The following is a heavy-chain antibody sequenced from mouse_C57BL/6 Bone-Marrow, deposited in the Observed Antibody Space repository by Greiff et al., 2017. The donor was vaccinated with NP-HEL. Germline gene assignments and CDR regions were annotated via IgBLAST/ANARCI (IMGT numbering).Heavy chain of an antibody. CDR3: ARSGFNWDGYYAMDY. J-gene: IGHJ4*01. CDR2: IWNGGGT. CDR1: GFSLTSYA. D-gene: IGHD4-1*02. V-gene: IGHV2-9-1*01. Sequence: QVQLKESGPGLVAPSQSLSITCTVSGFSLTSYAISWVRQPPGKGMEWLGVIWNGGGTNYNSAIKSRLSISKDNSKSQVFLKMNSLQTDDTARYYCARSGFNWDGYYAMDYWGQGTSVTVSS.